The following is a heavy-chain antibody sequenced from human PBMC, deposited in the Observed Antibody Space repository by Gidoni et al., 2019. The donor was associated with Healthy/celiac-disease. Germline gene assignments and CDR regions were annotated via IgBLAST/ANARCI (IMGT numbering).Heavy chain of an antibody. CDR3: ARRKSRGGDLGY. J-gene: IGHJ4*02. CDR2: INHSGST. D-gene: IGHD2-21*02. Sequence: QVQLQQWGAGLLKPSETLSLTCAVYGGSFSGYYWSWIRQPPGKGLEWIGEINHSGSTNYNPSLKSRVTISVDTSKNQFSLKLSSVTAADTAVYYCARRKSRGGDLGYWGQGTLVTVSS. CDR1: GGSFSGYY. V-gene: IGHV4-34*01.